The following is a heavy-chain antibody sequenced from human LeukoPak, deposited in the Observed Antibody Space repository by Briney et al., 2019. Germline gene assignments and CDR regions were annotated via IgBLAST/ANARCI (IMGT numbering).Heavy chain of an antibody. Sequence: GRSLRLSCAASGFTFSSYAMHWVRQAPGKGLEWVAVISYDGSNKYYADSVKGRFTISRDNSKNTLYLQMNSLRAEDTAVYYCARENAAAFDYWGQGTLVTVSS. J-gene: IGHJ4*02. V-gene: IGHV3-30*04. CDR3: ARENAAAFDY. CDR2: ISYDGSNK. CDR1: GFTFSSYA. D-gene: IGHD6-25*01.